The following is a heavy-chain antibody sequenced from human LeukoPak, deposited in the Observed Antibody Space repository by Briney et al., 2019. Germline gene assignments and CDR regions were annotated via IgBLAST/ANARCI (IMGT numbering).Heavy chain of an antibody. V-gene: IGHV3-21*01. J-gene: IGHJ3*02. CDR1: GFTFSSYE. CDR3: ARDHDIVVVVAAMGAFDI. D-gene: IGHD2-15*01. Sequence: PGGSLRLSCAASGFTFSSYEMNWVRQAPGKGLEWVSSISSSSSYIYYADSVKGRFTISRDNAKNSLYLQMNSLRAEDTAVYYCARDHDIVVVVAAMGAFDIWGQGTMVTVSS. CDR2: ISSSSSYI.